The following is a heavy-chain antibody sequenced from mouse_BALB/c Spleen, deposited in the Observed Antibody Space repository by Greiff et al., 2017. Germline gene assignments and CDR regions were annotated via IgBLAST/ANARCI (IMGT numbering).Heavy chain of an antibody. Sequence: EVKVVESGGGLVQPGGSLKLSCAASGFTFSSYGMSWVRQTPDKRLELVATINSNGGSTYYPDSVKGRFTISRDNAKNTLYLQMSSLKSEDTAMYYCARERGYWGQGTTLTVSS. CDR1: GFTFSSYG. CDR3: ARERGY. V-gene: IGHV5-6-3*01. J-gene: IGHJ2*01. CDR2: INSNGGST.